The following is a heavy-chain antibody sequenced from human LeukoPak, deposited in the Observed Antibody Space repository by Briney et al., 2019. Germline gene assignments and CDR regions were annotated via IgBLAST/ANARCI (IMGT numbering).Heavy chain of an antibody. V-gene: IGHV4-34*01. CDR1: GGSFSGYY. CDR3: ARGPYYYDRSGFSSLDY. J-gene: IGHJ4*02. D-gene: IGHD3-22*01. Sequence: SETLSLTCAVFGGSFSGYYWNWLRQPPGKGLEWIGQINPSRNTNYNPSLKSRVTVSVDTSKNQFSLRLSSVTAADTAVYYCARGPYYYDRSGFSSLDYWGQGTLVTVSS. CDR2: INPSRNT.